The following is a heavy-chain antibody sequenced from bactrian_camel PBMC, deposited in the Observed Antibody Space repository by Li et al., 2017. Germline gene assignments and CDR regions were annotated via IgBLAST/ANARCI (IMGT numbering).Heavy chain of an antibody. J-gene: IGHJ4*01. CDR2: INSAGSTT. Sequence: QLVESGGGLVQPGGSLRLSCAASGFTFSNYDMSWVRQAPGKGLEWVSRINSAGSTTMYADFVKGRFTISRDNAKNTLYLQLNSLKTEDTAMYYCARYQRSYDCMSSSRCLVDYRGQGTQVTVS. V-gene: IGHV3S40*01. D-gene: IGHD3*01. CDR3: ARYQRSYDCMSSSRCLVDY. CDR1: GFTFSNYD.